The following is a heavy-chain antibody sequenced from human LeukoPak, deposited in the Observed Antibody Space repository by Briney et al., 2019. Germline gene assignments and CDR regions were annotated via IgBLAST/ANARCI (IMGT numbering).Heavy chain of an antibody. Sequence: ASVKVSCKASGYTFSNNPIHWVRQAPGQRLEWMGWIIPGNDNTKYSQKFQGRVTITRDISANTAYMELSSLGSEDSAVYYCAGERGPSNTYCFDYWGQGSLVTVSS. CDR2: IIPGNDNT. J-gene: IGHJ4*02. CDR3: AGERGPSNTYCFDY. D-gene: IGHD4-11*01. V-gene: IGHV1-3*01. CDR1: GYTFSNNP.